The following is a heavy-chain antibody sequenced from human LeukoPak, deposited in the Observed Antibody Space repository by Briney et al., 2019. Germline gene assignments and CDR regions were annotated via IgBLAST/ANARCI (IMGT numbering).Heavy chain of an antibody. CDR3: ARGGQAGTGDL. CDR2: IKQDGSET. V-gene: IGHV3-7*01. Sequence: GGSLRLSCAASGFTFSSYWMTWVRQSPGKGLEWVANIKQDGSETYHVDSVKGRFTISRDNAKDSLYLEMNSLRAEDTAVYYCARGGQAGTGDLWGQGTLVTVSS. J-gene: IGHJ5*02. CDR1: GFTFSSYW. D-gene: IGHD3-10*01.